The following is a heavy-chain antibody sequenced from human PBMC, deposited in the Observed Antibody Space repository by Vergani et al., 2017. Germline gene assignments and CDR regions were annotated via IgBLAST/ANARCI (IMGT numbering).Heavy chain of an antibody. CDR1: GGTFTSYA. CDR2: NIPIFGTA. J-gene: IGHJ4*02. D-gene: IGHD1-26*01. CDR3: ASSAGGSYADY. V-gene: IGHV1-69*01. Sequence: QVQLVQSGAEVKKTRSSVKVSCKASGGTFTSYAISWVRQAPGQGREWMGGNIPIFGTANYAQKFQGRVTITADESTRTAYMELSSLRSEDTAVYYCASSAGGSYADYWGQGTLVTVSS.